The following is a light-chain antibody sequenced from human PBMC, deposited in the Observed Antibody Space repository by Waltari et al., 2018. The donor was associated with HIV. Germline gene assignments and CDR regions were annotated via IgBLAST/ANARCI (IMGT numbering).Light chain of an antibody. CDR3: AAWDNSLNGWV. Sequence: QSVLTQPPSASGTPGQRVTISCSGGSFNIGRKTLSWYQLVPGTHPQLLIYSDNQRPLEVPDRFSGSKSGTSASLAISELQSDDEADYYCAAWDNSLNGWVFGGGTKVTVL. J-gene: IGLJ3*02. CDR2: SDN. V-gene: IGLV1-44*01. CDR1: SFNIGRKT.